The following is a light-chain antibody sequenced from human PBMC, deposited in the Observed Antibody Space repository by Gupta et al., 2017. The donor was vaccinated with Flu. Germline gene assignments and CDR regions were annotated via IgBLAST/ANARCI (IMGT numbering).Light chain of an antibody. CDR3: QAWDSSTVV. V-gene: IGLV3-1*01. Sequence: SYDLTHSLSVSVSPGQTASLTCSGDKLGDKYACWYQQNPGQSPVLVIYQDSKRPSGIPERFSGSNSGNRATLTISGTQAMDEADYYCQAWDSSTVVFGVGTKVTVL. CDR2: QDS. CDR1: KLGDKY. J-gene: IGLJ2*01.